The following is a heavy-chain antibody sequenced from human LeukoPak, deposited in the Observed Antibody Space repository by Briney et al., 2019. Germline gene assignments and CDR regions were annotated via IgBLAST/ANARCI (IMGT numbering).Heavy chain of an antibody. V-gene: IGHV1-18*01. CDR3: ARLMFSSAGGSWFDP. D-gene: IGHD6-19*01. Sequence: GASVKVSCKSSGYTFTSYGISWVRQAPGQGLEWMGWISAYNGNTNYAQKLQGRVTMTTDTSTSTAYMELRSLRSDDTAVYYCARLMFSSAGGSWFDPWGQGTLVTVSS. CDR2: ISAYNGNT. CDR1: GYTFTSYG. J-gene: IGHJ5*02.